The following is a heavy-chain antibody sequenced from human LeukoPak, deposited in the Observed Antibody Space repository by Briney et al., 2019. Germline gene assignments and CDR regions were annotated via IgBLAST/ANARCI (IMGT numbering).Heavy chain of an antibody. CDR3: ARRDYYGWGSFDY. V-gene: IGHV4-39*01. CDR2: IYYGEST. CDR1: GGSISSISYY. J-gene: IGHJ4*02. D-gene: IGHD3-10*01. Sequence: SETLSLTCTVSGGSISSISYYCGWIRQPPGKGLEWIGSIYYGESTYYNPSLESRVTISVDTSKNPFSLKLSSVTAADTAVYYCARRDYYGWGSFDYWGQRTLVTVSS.